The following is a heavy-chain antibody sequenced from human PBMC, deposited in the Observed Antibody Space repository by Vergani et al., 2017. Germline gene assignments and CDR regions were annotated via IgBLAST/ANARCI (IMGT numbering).Heavy chain of an antibody. CDR2: IYHSGST. CDR1: GYSISSGYY. V-gene: IGHV4-38-2*02. J-gene: IGHJ4*02. Sequence: QVQLQESGPGLVKPSETLSLTCTVSGYSISSGYYWGWIRQPPGQGLEWIGSIYHSGSTYYNPALKSRVTISVDTSKNHFALKLSSVTAADTAVYYCATAVGAHDYWGQGTLVTVSS. CDR3: ATAVGAHDY. D-gene: IGHD1-26*01.